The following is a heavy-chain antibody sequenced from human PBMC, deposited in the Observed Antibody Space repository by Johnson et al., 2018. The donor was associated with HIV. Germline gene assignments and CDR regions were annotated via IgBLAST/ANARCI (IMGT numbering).Heavy chain of an antibody. CDR1: GFTFSDYG. CDR3: ARNLMQYNWNADAFDI. J-gene: IGHJ3*02. Sequence: QVQLVESGGGLVQPGGSLRLSCAASGFTFSDYGMHWVRQAPGKGLEWVADISYDGSNKYYADSVKGRFTISRDNSKNTLYLQMNSLRAEDTAVYYCARNLMQYNWNADAFDIWGQGTMVTVSS. D-gene: IGHD1-20*01. CDR2: ISYDGSNK. V-gene: IGHV3-30*03.